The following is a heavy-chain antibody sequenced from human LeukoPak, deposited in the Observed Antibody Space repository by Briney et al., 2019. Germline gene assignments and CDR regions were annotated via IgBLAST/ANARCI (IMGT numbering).Heavy chain of an antibody. D-gene: IGHD5-24*01. CDR3: ARDQGWLQFDY. Sequence: PGGSLRLSCTASGFTFSRSWMDWVRQAPGKGREWVANIKEDGSQTYYMDSVRGRFTTSRDNAKNSLYLQMNSLRDEDTAVYYCARDQGWLQFDYWGQGALATVSA. CDR2: IKEDGSQT. CDR1: GFTFSRSW. V-gene: IGHV3-7*01. J-gene: IGHJ4*02.